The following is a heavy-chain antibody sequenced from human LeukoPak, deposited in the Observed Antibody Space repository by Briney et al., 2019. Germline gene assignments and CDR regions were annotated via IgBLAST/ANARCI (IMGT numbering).Heavy chain of an antibody. D-gene: IGHD3-16*02. CDR2: IWSDASNQ. J-gene: IGHJ3*02. CDR3: AKDAGVTFGGVIGYDAFDI. V-gene: IGHV3-33*06. CDR1: GFSFSTYA. Sequence: GTSLRLSCAASGFSFSTYAMHWVRQAPGKGLDWVAMIWSDASNQYYADSVKGRFTISRDNSKNTLYLQMNSLRAEDTAVYYCAKDAGVTFGGVIGYDAFDIWGQGTMVTVSS.